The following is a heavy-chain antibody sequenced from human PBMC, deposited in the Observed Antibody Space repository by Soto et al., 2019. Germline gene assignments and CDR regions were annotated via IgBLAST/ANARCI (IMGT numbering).Heavy chain of an antibody. CDR3: ARDSRDIAAAGTLADY. CDR2: ISSSSGYI. V-gene: IGHV3-21*01. CDR1: GFTFSIYS. Sequence: GGSLRLSCAASGFTFSIYSMNWVRQSPGKGLEWVSSISSSSGYIYYADSVKGRFTISRDNAKNSLYLKMNSLRDEDRAVYYCARDSRDIAAAGTLADYWGQGALVTVSS. J-gene: IGHJ4*02. D-gene: IGHD6-13*01.